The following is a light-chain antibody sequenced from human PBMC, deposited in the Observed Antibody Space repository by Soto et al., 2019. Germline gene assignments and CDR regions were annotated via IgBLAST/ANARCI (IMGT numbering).Light chain of an antibody. CDR2: DAS. J-gene: IGKJ5*01. Sequence: IVLTQSPATLSLSPGERATLSCRASQSVSSNLAWYQQKPGQAPRLLIYDASNRATGIPARFSGSGSGTDFTLTISSQEPEDSAVYYCQRGDTFGQGTRLEIK. V-gene: IGKV3-11*01. CDR1: QSVSSN. CDR3: QRGDT.